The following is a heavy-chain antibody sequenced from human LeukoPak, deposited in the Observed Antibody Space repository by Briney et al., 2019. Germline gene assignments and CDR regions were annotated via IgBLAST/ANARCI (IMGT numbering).Heavy chain of an antibody. V-gene: IGHV4-4*02. CDR1: GDSISSSNW. CDR2: IYHSGST. Sequence: PSQTLSLTCAVSGDSISSSNWWTCVRQPPGKGLEWIGEIYHSGSTNYNPSLKSPVTMSLDKSKNQFSLKLTSVTAADTAVYYCAREAAGQWFDPWGQGTLVTVSS. D-gene: IGHD6-25*01. J-gene: IGHJ5*02. CDR3: AREAAGQWFDP.